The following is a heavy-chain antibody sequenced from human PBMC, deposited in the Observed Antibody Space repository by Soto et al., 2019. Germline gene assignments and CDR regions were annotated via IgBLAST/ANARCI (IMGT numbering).Heavy chain of an antibody. CDR2: ISYDGSNK. Sequence: QVQLVESGGGVVQRGRSLRLSCAASGFTFSSYGMHRVRQAPGKGPEWVAVISYDGSNKYYADSVKGRFTISRDNSKNTLYLQMNSLRAEDTAVYYCAKDKVPVVVTAPFDYWGQGTLVTVSS. V-gene: IGHV3-30*18. D-gene: IGHD2-21*02. J-gene: IGHJ4*02. CDR1: GFTFSSYG. CDR3: AKDKVPVVVTAPFDY.